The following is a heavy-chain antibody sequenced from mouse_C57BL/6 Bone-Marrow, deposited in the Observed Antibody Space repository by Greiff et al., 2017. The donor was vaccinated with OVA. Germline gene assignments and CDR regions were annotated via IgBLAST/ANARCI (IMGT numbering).Heavy chain of an antibody. D-gene: IGHD1-1*01. CDR1: GYTFTEYT. CDR2: FYPGGGSI. V-gene: IGHV1-62-2*01. Sequence: QVQLQQSGAELVKPGASVKLSCKASGYTFTEYTIHWVKQRPGQGLEWIGWFYPGGGSIKYNEKFKDKATLTADKSSSTVYMELSRLTSDDSAVCCRARHEDEMGYCGSSYSYWGQGTTLTVSS. J-gene: IGHJ2*01. CDR3: ARHEDEMGYCGSSYSY.